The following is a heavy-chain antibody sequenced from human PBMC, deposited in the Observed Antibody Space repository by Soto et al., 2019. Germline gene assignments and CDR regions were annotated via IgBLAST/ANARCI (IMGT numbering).Heavy chain of an antibody. CDR2: ITSGSTTI. J-gene: IGHJ4*02. V-gene: IGHV3-48*01. D-gene: IGHD3-16*01. CDR3: TRVGGGWKFDY. Sequence: ESGGGLVQPGGSLRVSCAASGFTFSTHSMSWVRQAPGKGLEWVSYITSGSTTIYYADSVKGRFTISRDNAKNSLYLQMNSLRAEDTAVYYCTRVGGGWKFDYWGQGTLVTVSS. CDR1: GFTFSTHS.